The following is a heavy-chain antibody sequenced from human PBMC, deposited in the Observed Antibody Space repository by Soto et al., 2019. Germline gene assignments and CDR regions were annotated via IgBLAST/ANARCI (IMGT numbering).Heavy chain of an antibody. V-gene: IGHV4-59*01. CDR1: GGSISSYY. Sequence: LSLTCTVSGGSISSYYWSWIRQPPGKGLEWIGYIYYSGSTNYNPSLKSRVTISVDTSKNQFSLKLSSVTAADTAVYYCARDGCSGGSCYLFQHWGQGTLVTVSS. J-gene: IGHJ1*01. CDR2: IYYSGST. D-gene: IGHD2-15*01. CDR3: ARDGCSGGSCYLFQH.